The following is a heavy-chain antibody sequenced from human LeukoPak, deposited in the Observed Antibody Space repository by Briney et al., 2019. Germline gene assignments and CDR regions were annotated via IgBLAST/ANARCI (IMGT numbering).Heavy chain of an antibody. J-gene: IGHJ6*04. CDR1: GFTFDDCG. CDR3: ARDLNYYDSSGYV. D-gene: IGHD3-22*01. CDR2: INWNGGST. Sequence: GGSLRLSCAASGFTFDDCGMSWVRQAPGKGLEWVSGINWNGGSTGYADSVKGRFTISRDNAKNSLYLQMNSLRAEDTALYYCARDLNYYDSSGYVWGKGTTVTVTS. V-gene: IGHV3-20*04.